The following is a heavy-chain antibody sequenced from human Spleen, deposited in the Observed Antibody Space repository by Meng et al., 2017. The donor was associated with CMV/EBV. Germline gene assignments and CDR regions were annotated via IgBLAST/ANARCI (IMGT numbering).Heavy chain of an antibody. J-gene: IGHJ4*02. CDR3: AREPPYDFWSGYVGYFDY. Sequence: GGSLRLSCAASGFTFSSYAMSWVRQAPGKGLEWVSAISGSGGSTYYADSVKGRFTISRDNSKNTLYLQMNSLRAEDTAVYYCAREPPYDFWSGYVGYFDYWGQGTLVTVSS. V-gene: IGHV3-23*01. D-gene: IGHD3-3*01. CDR1: GFTFSSYA. CDR2: ISGSGGST.